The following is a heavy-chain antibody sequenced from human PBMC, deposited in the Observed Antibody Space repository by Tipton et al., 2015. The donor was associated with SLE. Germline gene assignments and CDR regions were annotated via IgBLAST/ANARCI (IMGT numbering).Heavy chain of an antibody. CDR3: ARAPRYYYDSSYFDY. Sequence: TLSLTCTVSGGSISSSSYYWGWIRQPPGKGLEWIGRIYASGSTNYNPSLKSRVTISVDTSKNQFSLKLSSVTAADTAVYYCARAPRYYYDSSYFDYWGQGTLVTVSS. J-gene: IGHJ4*02. V-gene: IGHV4-39*07. CDR1: GGSISSSSYY. CDR2: IYASGST. D-gene: IGHD3-22*01.